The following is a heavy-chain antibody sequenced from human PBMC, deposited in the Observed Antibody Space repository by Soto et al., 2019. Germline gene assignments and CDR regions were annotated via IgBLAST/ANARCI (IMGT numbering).Heavy chain of an antibody. Sequence: QVQLQESGPGLVKPSETLSLNCTVSGDSINSNYWSWIRQPPGKGLEWIGYIYYNGKSNYSPSLKGRVTISVDPSTKQFSLKLTSVTASDTAVYYCARAPSFYYFGMDVWGQGTTVTVSS. CDR2: IYYNGKS. CDR3: ARAPSFYYFGMDV. V-gene: IGHV4-59*01. CDR1: GDSINSNY. J-gene: IGHJ6*02.